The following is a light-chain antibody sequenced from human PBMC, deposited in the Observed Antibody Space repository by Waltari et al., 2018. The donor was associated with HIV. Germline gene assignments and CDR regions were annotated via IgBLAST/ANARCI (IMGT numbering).Light chain of an antibody. CDR2: AAS. Sequence: DIQMTQSPSSLSASVGDRVSITCRASQRISRYLNWHRQKPGAAPELLIYAASSLQRGVPSRFSGSGSGTDFTLTISALQPEDFATYYCQQSYSPTFTFGPGTKVDFK. CDR3: QQSYSPTFT. V-gene: IGKV1-39*01. CDR1: QRISRY. J-gene: IGKJ3*01.